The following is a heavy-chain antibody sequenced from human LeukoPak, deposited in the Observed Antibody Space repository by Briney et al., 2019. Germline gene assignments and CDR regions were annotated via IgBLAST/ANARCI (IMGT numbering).Heavy chain of an antibody. CDR1: GDTFTSYY. D-gene: IGHD6-13*01. Sequence: ASVKVSCKASGDTFTSYYMHWVRQPPGQGLEWMGIINPSGGSTSYAEKLQGTVTMTRDTSTSTVYMELSSLRSEDTAVYYCARDPKVAAAGTRYFDLWGRGNLVTVSS. CDR2: INPSGGST. CDR3: ARDPKVAAAGTRYFDL. V-gene: IGHV1-46*01. J-gene: IGHJ2*01.